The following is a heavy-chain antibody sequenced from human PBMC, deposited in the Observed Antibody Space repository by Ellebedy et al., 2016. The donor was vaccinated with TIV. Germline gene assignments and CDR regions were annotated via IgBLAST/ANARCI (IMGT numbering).Heavy chain of an antibody. D-gene: IGHD6-13*01. J-gene: IGHJ6*02. CDR2: IYSSGST. CDR3: ARSFFDLSSWYNNDFDYGMDL. V-gene: IGHV4-59*01. CDR1: GGYISSYT. Sequence: GSLRLSCTVSGGYISSYTWSWIRQSPGKGLEWIGYIYSSGSTNYNPSLKSRVTMSIDTSKIQFSLNLRSVTAADTTVYYCARSFFDLSSWYNNDFDYGMDLWGQGTTVTVSS.